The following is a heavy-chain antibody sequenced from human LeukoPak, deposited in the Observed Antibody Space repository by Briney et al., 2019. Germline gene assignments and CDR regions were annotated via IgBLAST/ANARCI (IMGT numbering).Heavy chain of an antibody. Sequence: ASVKVSCKSSGYTFNIYGFTWVRQAPGQGLEWMGWVSPYNGNTNSAQKIQGRVTLTTDTSTSTDYMELRNLTSDDTAIYYCARASSGSAHNWFGPWGQGTLVTVSS. J-gene: IGHJ5*02. CDR1: GYTFNIYG. D-gene: IGHD6-19*01. V-gene: IGHV1-18*01. CDR2: VSPYNGNT. CDR3: ARASSGSAHNWFGP.